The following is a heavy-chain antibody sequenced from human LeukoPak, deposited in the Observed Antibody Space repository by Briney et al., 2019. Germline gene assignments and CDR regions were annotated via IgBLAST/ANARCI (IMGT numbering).Heavy chain of an antibody. V-gene: IGHV3-23*01. CDR3: AESEFSGALDH. D-gene: IGHD5-12*01. CDR1: GFTFSSYA. Sequence: GGSLRLSCAASGFTFSSYAMSWVRQAPGKGLEWVSGISGSGDFTYNADSVKGRFTISRDNSKNTLYLQMNSLRAEDTAVYYCAESEFSGALDHWGQGTLVTVSS. J-gene: IGHJ4*02. CDR2: ISGSGDFT.